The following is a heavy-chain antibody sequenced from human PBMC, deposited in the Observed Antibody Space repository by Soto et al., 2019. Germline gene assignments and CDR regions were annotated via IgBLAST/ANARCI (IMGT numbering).Heavy chain of an antibody. CDR3: AGLYCSSTSCYAGTMDV. Sequence: PGGSLRLSCAASGFTFSSYSMNWVRQAPGKGLEWVSSISSSSSYIYYADSVKGRFTISRDNAKNSLYLQMNSLRAEDTAVYYCAGLYCSSTSCYAGTMDVWGQGTTVTVSS. CDR1: GFTFSSYS. CDR2: ISSSSSYI. D-gene: IGHD2-2*01. J-gene: IGHJ6*02. V-gene: IGHV3-21*01.